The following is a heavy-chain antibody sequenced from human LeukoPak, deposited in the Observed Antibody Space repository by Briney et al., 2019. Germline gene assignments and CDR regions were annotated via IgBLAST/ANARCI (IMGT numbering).Heavy chain of an antibody. J-gene: IGHJ4*02. Sequence: SETLSLTCAVSGGSISSSNWWSWVRQRPGKGLEWIGEIYHSGSTNYNPSLKSRVTISVDKSKNQFSLKLSSVTAADTAVYYCARVPRKGIAVAGTVDYWGQGTLVTVSS. V-gene: IGHV4-4*02. CDR3: ARVPRKGIAVAGTVDY. D-gene: IGHD6-19*01. CDR1: GGSISSSNW. CDR2: IYHSGST.